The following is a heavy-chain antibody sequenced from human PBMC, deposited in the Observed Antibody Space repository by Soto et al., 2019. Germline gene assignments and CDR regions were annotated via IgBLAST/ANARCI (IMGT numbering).Heavy chain of an antibody. CDR1: GFTFDDYA. V-gene: IGHV3-9*01. CDR2: ISWNSGSI. J-gene: IGHJ3*02. D-gene: IGHD3-3*01. CDR3: AKDIKSYDFWSGYFAFDI. Sequence: GGSLRLSCAASGFTFDDYAMHWVRQAPGKGLEWVSGISWNSGSIGYADSVKGRFTISRDNAKNSLYLQMNSLRAEDTALYYCAKDIKSYDFWSGYFAFDIWGQGTMVTVSS.